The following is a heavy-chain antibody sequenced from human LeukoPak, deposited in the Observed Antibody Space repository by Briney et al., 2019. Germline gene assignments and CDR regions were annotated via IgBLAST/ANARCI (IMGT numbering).Heavy chain of an antibody. CDR1: GDSVSSNSAA. J-gene: IGHJ4*02. Sequence: SQTLSLTCAVSGDSVSSNSAAWNWIRQSPSRGLEWLGRTYYRSQWYNDYAVSVKSRITINPDTSKNQFSLQLNSVTLEDTGVYYCARSKTPATTCDYWGQGTLVTVSS. CDR2: TYYRSQWYN. D-gene: IGHD1-26*01. CDR3: ARSKTPATTCDY. V-gene: IGHV6-1*01.